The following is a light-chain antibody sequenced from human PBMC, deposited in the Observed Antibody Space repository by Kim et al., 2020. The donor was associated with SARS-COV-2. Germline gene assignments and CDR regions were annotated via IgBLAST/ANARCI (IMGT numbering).Light chain of an antibody. Sequence: DIQMTQSPSSLSASVGDRVTITCRASQSITKYLNWYQHKPGKAPKLLISAASSLQSGVPSSFSGSGSGTDFTLTISSLQPEDSATYYCQQSYRTPPTFGQGTKVDIK. CDR1: QSITKY. CDR2: AAS. V-gene: IGKV1-39*01. J-gene: IGKJ1*01. CDR3: QQSYRTPPT.